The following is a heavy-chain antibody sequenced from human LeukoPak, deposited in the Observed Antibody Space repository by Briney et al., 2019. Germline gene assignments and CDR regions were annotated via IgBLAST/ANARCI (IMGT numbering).Heavy chain of an antibody. CDR3: ARINFGDDY. J-gene: IGHJ4*02. Sequence: GGSLRLSCAASGFTVSNNYINWVRQAPGKGLEWVSLIYGSGSADYADSVKGRFTISRDNSMNTVYLQMDSLRAEDTAVYYCARINFGDDYWGQGTLVTVSS. CDR2: IYGSGSA. D-gene: IGHD4-17*01. V-gene: IGHV3-66*01. CDR1: GFTVSNNY.